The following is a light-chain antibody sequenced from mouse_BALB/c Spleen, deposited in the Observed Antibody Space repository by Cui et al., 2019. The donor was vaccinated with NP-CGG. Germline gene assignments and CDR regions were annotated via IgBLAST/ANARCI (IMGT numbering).Light chain of an antibody. J-gene: IGLJ1*01. Sequence: QAVVTQDSALTTSPGETVTLTCRSSTGAVTTSNYANWVQEKPDHLFTGQIGGTNNRVPGVPARFSGSLIGDKAALTITGAQTEDEAIYFCALWYSNHWVFGGGTKLTVL. CDR1: TGAVTTSNY. V-gene: IGLV1*01. CDR2: GTN. CDR3: ALWYSNHWV.